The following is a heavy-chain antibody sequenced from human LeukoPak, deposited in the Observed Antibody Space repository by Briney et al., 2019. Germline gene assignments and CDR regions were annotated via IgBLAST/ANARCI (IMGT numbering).Heavy chain of an antibody. V-gene: IGHV3-21*01. J-gene: IGHJ4*02. CDR3: AKSGCSSTSCYTRDSEYYFDY. D-gene: IGHD2-2*02. Sequence: GGSLRLSCAASGFALRIYTMNWVRQAPGKGLEWVSSIGISSNKIYYADSVKGRFIISRDKSKNTLSLQMNGLRVEDTAVYYCAKSGCSSTSCYTRDSEYYFDYWGQGTLVTVSS. CDR2: IGISSNKI. CDR1: GFALRIYT.